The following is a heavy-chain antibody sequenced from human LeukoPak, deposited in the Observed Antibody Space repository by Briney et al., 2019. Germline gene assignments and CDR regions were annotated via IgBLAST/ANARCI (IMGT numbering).Heavy chain of an antibody. J-gene: IGHJ5*02. CDR1: GFTFSSYG. CDR3: AKDPYRVVVATGNYLDP. V-gene: IGHV3-30*18. CDR2: ISHDGSNI. Sequence: GGSLRLSCAASGFTFSSYGMHWVRQAPGRGLEWVAVISHDGSNIHYGDSVQGRFTISRDNSKNTLYLQMNSLRAEDTAMYYCAKDPYRVVVATGNYLDPWGQGTLVTVSS. D-gene: IGHD2-15*01.